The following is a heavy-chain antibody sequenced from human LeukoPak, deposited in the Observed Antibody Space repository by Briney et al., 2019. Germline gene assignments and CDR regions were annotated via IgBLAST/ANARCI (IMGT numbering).Heavy chain of an antibody. Sequence: GASVKVSCKASGYTFTGYYMHWVRQAPGQGLEWMGWINPNSGGTNYAQKFQGRVTMTRDTSISTAYMELSRLRSDDTAVYYCASSVAGTGYYYYMDVWGKGTTVTISS. CDR1: GYTFTGYY. CDR3: ASSVAGTGYYYYMDV. CDR2: INPNSGGT. J-gene: IGHJ6*03. D-gene: IGHD6-19*01. V-gene: IGHV1-2*02.